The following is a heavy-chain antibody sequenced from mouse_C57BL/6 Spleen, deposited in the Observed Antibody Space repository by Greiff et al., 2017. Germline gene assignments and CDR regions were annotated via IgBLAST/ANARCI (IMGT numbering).Heavy chain of an antibody. V-gene: IGHV1-42*01. CDR1: GYSFTGYY. J-gene: IGHJ2*01. Sequence: VQLQQSGPELVKPGASVKISCKASGYSFTGYYMNWVKQSPAKSLEWIGESNPSTGCTTYNQKFKAKATLTVDKSSSTAYIQLKSLTSEDSAVYYCAREVYDYWGQGTTLTVSS. CDR3: AREVYDY. CDR2: SNPSTGCT.